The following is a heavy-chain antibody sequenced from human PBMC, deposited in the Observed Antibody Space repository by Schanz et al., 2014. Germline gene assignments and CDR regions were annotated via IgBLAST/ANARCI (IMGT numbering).Heavy chain of an antibody. V-gene: IGHV1-69*02. CDR2: IIPSLGLA. CDR1: GGTFSSFG. D-gene: IGHD3-9*01. Sequence: QVQLVQSGAEVKKPGSSVKVSCKASGGTFSSFGINWVRQAPGQGLEWMGRIIPSLGLAKYEQKFQDKVTSTADTSTTTAYMELSGLTSEDTAVYYCARRNFYDKSAAFDYWGQGSLVTVSS. CDR3: ARRNFYDKSAAFDY. J-gene: IGHJ4*02.